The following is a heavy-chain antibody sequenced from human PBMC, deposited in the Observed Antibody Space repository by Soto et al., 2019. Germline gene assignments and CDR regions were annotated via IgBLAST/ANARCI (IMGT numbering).Heavy chain of an antibody. J-gene: IGHJ4*02. D-gene: IGHD3-10*01. CDR3: ARGRGYYGSGTYPFDY. CDR1: GYTFSNYG. Sequence: QVQLVQSGAEVKKPGASVKVSCKTSGYTFSNYGIAWVRQAPGQGLEWMGWISVYNYNTNYAQKLQGRVTMTRDISTSTAYMELRSLISDDTAVDYCARGRGYYGSGTYPFDYWGQGTLVTVSS. CDR2: ISVYNYNT. V-gene: IGHV1-18*01.